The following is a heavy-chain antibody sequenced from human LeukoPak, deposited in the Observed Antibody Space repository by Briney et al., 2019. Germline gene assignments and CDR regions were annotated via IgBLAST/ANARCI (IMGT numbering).Heavy chain of an antibody. CDR3: ARENFGDVFDY. J-gene: IGHJ4*02. CDR2: ISSSGSTM. V-gene: IGHV3-48*01. D-gene: IGHD4-17*01. CDR1: GFTFSPYS. Sequence: GGSLRLSCAASGFTFSPYSINWVRQAPGKGLELVSFISSSGSTMYYADSVKGRFTISRDNAKNSLYLQMNSLRAEDTAVYYCARENFGDVFDYWGQGTLVTVSS.